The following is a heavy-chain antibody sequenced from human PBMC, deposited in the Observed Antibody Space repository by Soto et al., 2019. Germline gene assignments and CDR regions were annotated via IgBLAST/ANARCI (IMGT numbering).Heavy chain of an antibody. V-gene: IGHV4-61*01. J-gene: IGHJ3*02. Sequence: QVQLQESGPGLAKPSETLSLTCTVSGVAVSSAFYYWSWIRQAPGKELEWIGYIFYTRSANYNPSIKSRGTLSIDTSRNQFSLTLDSVTAADTAVYYCARDGEGAMAGAFNIWGQGTMVTVSS. CDR1: GVAVSSAFYY. D-gene: IGHD6-19*01. CDR2: IFYTRSA. CDR3: ARDGEGAMAGAFNI.